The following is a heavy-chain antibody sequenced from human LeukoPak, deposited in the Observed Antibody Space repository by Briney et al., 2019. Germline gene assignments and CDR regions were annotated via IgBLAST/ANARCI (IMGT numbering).Heavy chain of an antibody. D-gene: IGHD5-18*01. Sequence: GASVKVSCKASGYTFTSYDINWVRQATGQGLEWMGWMNPNSGNTGYAQKFQGRVTMTRNTSISTAYMELSSLRSEDTAVYYCARGRYSYGKHYYYYGMDVWGQETTVTVSS. CDR2: MNPNSGNT. CDR1: GYTFTSYD. CDR3: ARGRYSYGKHYYYYGMDV. J-gene: IGHJ6*02. V-gene: IGHV1-8*01.